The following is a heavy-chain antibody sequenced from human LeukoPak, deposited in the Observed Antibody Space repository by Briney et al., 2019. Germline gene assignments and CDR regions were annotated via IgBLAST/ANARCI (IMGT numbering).Heavy chain of an antibody. CDR1: GFTFSSYS. J-gene: IGHJ4*02. V-gene: IGHV3-21*01. Sequence: GGSLRLSCAASGFTFSSYSMSWVRQAPGKGLEWVLSISSSSSYIYYADSVKGRFTISRDNAKNSLYLQMNSLRAEDTAVYYCARATYSYYDSSGYSVGDYWGQGTLVTVSS. D-gene: IGHD3-22*01. CDR2: ISSSSSYI. CDR3: ARATYSYYDSSGYSVGDY.